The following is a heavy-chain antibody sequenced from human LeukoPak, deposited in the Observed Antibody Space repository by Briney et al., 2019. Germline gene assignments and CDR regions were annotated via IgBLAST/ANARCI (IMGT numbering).Heavy chain of an antibody. J-gene: IGHJ3*01. V-gene: IGHV3-33*01. Sequence: GGSLRLSCAASGFTFNNYGMHWVRQAPGKGLEWVAVIRSDGNNKYYVDSVKGRFTVSRDKSKNTLYLQMNSLRAEDTAVYYCAREYSGSYYVAAFDVWGQGTLVTVSS. CDR2: IRSDGNNK. CDR1: GFTFNNYG. CDR3: AREYSGSYYVAAFDV. D-gene: IGHD1-26*01.